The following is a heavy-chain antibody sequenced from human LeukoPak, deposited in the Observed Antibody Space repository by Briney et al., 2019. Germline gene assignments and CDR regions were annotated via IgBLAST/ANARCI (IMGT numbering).Heavy chain of an antibody. Sequence: GGSLRLSCAASGFTFSRYWMSWVRQAPGKGLEWVANIKQDGSEKYYVDSVKGRFTISRDNAKNSQFLQMNSLRAEDTAVYYCARMSGFTSVFFDYWGQGTLVTVS. J-gene: IGHJ4*02. D-gene: IGHD5-12*01. CDR3: ARMSGFTSVFFDY. V-gene: IGHV3-7*01. CDR2: IKQDGSEK. CDR1: GFTFSRYW.